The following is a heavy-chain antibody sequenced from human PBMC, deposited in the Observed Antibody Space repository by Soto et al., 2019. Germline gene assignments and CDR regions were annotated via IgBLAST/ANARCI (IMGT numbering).Heavy chain of an antibody. D-gene: IGHD3-9*01. V-gene: IGHV1-69*13. CDR2: IIPIFGTA. CDR1: GGTFSSYA. Sequence: SVKVSCKASGGTFSSYAISWVRQAPGQGLEWMGGIIPIFGTANYAQKFQGRVTITADESTSTAYMELSSLRSEDTAVYYCATPRDWLSSHYYYYGMDVWGQGTTVTVSS. CDR3: ATPRDWLSSHYYYYGMDV. J-gene: IGHJ6*02.